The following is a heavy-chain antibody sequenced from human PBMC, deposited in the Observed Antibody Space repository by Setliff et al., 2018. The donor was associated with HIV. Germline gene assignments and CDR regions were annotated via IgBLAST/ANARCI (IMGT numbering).Heavy chain of an antibody. D-gene: IGHD3-9*01. Sequence: ASVKVSCKASGYTFTSYGISWVRQAPGQGLEWMGWISAYSGNTNYAQKFQGRVTMTTDTSTSTAYTELRSLRSDDTAVYYCARDHYDILTGYYRDYYYMDVWG. CDR3: ARDHYDILTGYYRDYYYMDV. CDR1: GYTFTSYG. V-gene: IGHV1-18*01. J-gene: IGHJ6*03. CDR2: ISAYSGNT.